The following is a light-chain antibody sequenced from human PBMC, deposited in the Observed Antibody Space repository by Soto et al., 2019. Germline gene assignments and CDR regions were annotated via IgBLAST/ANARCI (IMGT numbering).Light chain of an antibody. V-gene: IGKV1-5*01. Sequence: DIQMTQSPSTLSASVGDRVTITCRASQSISNWLAWYQQKPGKAPQLLIFDASTLETGVLSRFSGSGSGTEFTLTLSSLQPDDLATYYCQQYSSYPTFGPGTKVDIK. CDR2: DAS. CDR1: QSISNW. J-gene: IGKJ3*01. CDR3: QQYSSYPT.